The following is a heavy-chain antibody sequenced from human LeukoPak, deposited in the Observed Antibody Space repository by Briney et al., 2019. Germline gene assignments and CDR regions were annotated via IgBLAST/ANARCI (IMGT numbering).Heavy chain of an antibody. CDR2: IIPIFGTA. V-gene: IGHV1-69*01. J-gene: IGHJ4*02. Sequence: SVTVSCKASVGTFSSYAISWVRQAPGQGLEWMGGIIPIFGTANYAQKFQGRVTITADESTSTAYMELSSLRSEDTAVYYCARAGGSSYQDFDYWGQGTLVTVSS. D-gene: IGHD6-13*01. CDR1: VGTFSSYA. CDR3: ARAGGSSYQDFDY.